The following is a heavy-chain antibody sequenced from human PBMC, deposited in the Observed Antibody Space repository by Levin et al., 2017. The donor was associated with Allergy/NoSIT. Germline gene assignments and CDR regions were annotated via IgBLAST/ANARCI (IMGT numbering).Heavy chain of an antibody. J-gene: IGHJ4*02. CDR2: INWSSGSI. Sequence: GGSLRLSCAASGFTFNDYGMHWVRQAPGKGLEWVSGINWSSGSIGYADSVKGRFTISRDNAKNSLYLQMNSLRPEDTALYYCARDKGRGVYESSGWSDYWGQGTLVTVSS. CDR3: ARDKGRGVYESSGWSDY. CDR1: GFTFNDYG. D-gene: IGHD3-22*01. V-gene: IGHV3-9*01.